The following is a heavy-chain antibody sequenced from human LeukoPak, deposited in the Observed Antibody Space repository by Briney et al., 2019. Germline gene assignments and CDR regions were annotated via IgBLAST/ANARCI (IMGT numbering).Heavy chain of an antibody. CDR1: SGSISTSNYY. CDR2: IFYSGST. V-gene: IGHV4-39*07. Sequence: SETLSLTCTVSSGSISTSNYYWGWVRQPPGKALEWIGNIFYSGSTYYSPSLKSRVTISLDTSKNQFSLKLISVTAADTAVYYCARGGWGSFDYWGQGTLVTVSS. D-gene: IGHD1-26*01. CDR3: ARGGWGSFDY. J-gene: IGHJ4*02.